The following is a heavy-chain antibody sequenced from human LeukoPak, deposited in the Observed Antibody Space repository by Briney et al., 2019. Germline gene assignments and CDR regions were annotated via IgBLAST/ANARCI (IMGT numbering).Heavy chain of an antibody. V-gene: IGHV4-59*01. J-gene: IGHJ4*02. Sequence: SETLPLTCTVSGDSISSYYWSWIRQPPGKGLEWIGYIYYNGRTNYNPSLKSRVTISLDTSKTQFSLKLSSVTAADTAVYYCARDRGTGIDYWGQGALVTVSS. CDR2: IYYNGRT. CDR3: ARDRGTGIDY. D-gene: IGHD3-10*01. CDR1: GDSISSYY.